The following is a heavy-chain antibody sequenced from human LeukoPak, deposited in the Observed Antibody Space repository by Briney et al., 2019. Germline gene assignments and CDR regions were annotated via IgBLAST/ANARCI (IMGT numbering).Heavy chain of an antibody. D-gene: IGHD2/OR15-2a*01. J-gene: IGHJ4*02. Sequence: GGSLRLPCAASGFTSSDTWMHWVRQAPGEWLVWVSRIRSDGSDTRYAESVKGRFTISRDNAKNTLYLQMNSLRAEDTAVYYCARDWFHAIDYWGQGTLVTVSS. CDR1: GFTSSDTW. CDR2: IRSDGSDT. CDR3: ARDWFHAIDY. V-gene: IGHV3-74*01.